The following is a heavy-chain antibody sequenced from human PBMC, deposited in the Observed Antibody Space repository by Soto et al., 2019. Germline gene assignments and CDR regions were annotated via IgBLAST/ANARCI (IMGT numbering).Heavy chain of an antibody. V-gene: IGHV3-23*01. CDR3: AKGGGYCSGGSCNVSPGSD. CDR2: ISRNGDAT. D-gene: IGHD2-15*01. Sequence: GGSLRLSCAASGFTFRSYAMSWVRQVPGKGLEWVSAISRNGDATYYADAVKGRFTISSDNSRNTLDLEMNRLRAEDTATYFCAKGGGYCSGGSCNVSPGSDWGQGTLVTVSS. CDR1: GFTFRSYA. J-gene: IGHJ4*02.